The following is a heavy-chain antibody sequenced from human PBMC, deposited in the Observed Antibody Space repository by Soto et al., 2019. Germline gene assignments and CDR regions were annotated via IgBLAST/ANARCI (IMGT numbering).Heavy chain of an antibody. CDR2: IYYSGST. CDR3: ARDRGAYYYDSSGYYSPYYYYGMDV. V-gene: IGHV4-59*01. CDR1: GVSISSYY. J-gene: IGHJ6*02. Sequence: SETLSLTCTVSGVSISSYYWSWIRQPPGKGLECIGYIYYSGSTNYNPALKSRVTISVDTSKNQFSLKLSSVTAADTAVYYCARDRGAYYYDSSGYYSPYYYYGMDVWGQGTTVTVSS. D-gene: IGHD3-22*01.